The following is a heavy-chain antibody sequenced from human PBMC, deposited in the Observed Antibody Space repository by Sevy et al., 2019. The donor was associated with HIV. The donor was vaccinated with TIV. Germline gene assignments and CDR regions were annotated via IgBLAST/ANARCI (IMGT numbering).Heavy chain of an antibody. Sequence: ASVKVSCKASGYTFTSYGISWVRQAPGQGLEGVGWISAYNGNTNYAQMLQGRVTMTTDTSRSTAYMELRSLRSDDTAVYYCARPRGITGTTGWFDPWGQGTLVTVSS. D-gene: IGHD1-7*01. CDR3: ARPRGITGTTGWFDP. V-gene: IGHV1-18*01. CDR1: GYTFTSYG. CDR2: ISAYNGNT. J-gene: IGHJ5*02.